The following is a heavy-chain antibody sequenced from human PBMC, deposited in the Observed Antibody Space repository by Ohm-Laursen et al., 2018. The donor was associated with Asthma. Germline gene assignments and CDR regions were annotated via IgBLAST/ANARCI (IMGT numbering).Heavy chain of an antibody. D-gene: IGHD4-17*01. CDR1: GFTFSSYA. CDR3: ATLTTVTTFY. J-gene: IGHJ4*02. CDR2: ISYDGSNK. V-gene: IGHV3-30-3*01. Sequence: SLRLSCTASGFTFSSYAMHWVRQAPGKGLEWVAVISYDGSNKYYADSVKGRFTISRDNSKNTLYLQMNSLRAEDTAVYYCATLTTVTTFYWGQGTLVTVSS.